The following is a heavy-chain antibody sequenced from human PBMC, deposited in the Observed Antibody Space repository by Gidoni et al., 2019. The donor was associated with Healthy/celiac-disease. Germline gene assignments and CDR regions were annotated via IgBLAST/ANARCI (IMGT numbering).Heavy chain of an antibody. J-gene: IGHJ5*02. Sequence: QVQLVETGGGVVQPGGSLRLSCAASGFTFSSYGMHWVRQAPGKGLEWVAVISYDGSNKYYADSVKGRFTISRDNSKNTLYLQMHSLRAEDTSVYYCAKWRATAMVTWGQGTLVTVSS. CDR3: AKWRATAMVT. V-gene: IGHV3-30*18. CDR1: GFTFSSYG. CDR2: ISYDGSNK. D-gene: IGHD5-18*01.